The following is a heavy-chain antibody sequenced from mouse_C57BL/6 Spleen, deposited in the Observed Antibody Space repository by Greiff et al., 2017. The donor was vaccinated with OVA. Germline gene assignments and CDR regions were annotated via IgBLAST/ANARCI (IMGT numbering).Heavy chain of an antibody. D-gene: IGHD1-1*01. CDR1: GYTFTSYW. CDR2: INPSNGGT. CDR3: ARDGRGGYLDY. J-gene: IGHJ2*01. V-gene: IGHV1-53*01. Sequence: QVHVKQPGTELVKPGASVKLSCKASGYTFTSYWMHWVKQRPGQGLEWIGNINPSNGGTNYNEKFKSKATLTVDKSSSTAYMQLSSLTSEDSAVYYCARDGRGGYLDYWGQGTTLTVSS.